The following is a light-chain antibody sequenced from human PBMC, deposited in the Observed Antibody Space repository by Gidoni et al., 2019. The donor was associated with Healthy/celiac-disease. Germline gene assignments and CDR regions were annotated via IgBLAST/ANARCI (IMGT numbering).Light chain of an antibody. CDR1: QRVSSSY. Sequence: EIVLTQSPGTLSLSPGERATLSCRASQRVSSSYFAWYQQKPGQAPRLLIYGASSRATGIPDWFSGSGSGTDFTLTISRLEPEDFAVYYCQQYGSSRGFTFXPXTKVDIK. J-gene: IGKJ3*01. CDR2: GAS. V-gene: IGKV3-20*01. CDR3: QQYGSSRGFT.